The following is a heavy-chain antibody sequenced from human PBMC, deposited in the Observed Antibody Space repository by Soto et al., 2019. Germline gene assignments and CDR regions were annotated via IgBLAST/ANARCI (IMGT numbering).Heavy chain of an antibody. CDR3: ARAGVERITIFGVVTTYGMDV. V-gene: IGHV4-38-2*01. CDR2: IYHSGST. CDR1: VYSISIGYY. D-gene: IGHD3-3*01. J-gene: IGHJ6*01. Sequence: SETLCITCAFSVYSISIGYYWGWIRQPPGKGLDRIGSIYHSGSTYYNPSLKSRVTISVDTSKNQFSLKLSSVTAADTAVYYCARAGVERITIFGVVTTYGMDVWGQGTTVTVSS.